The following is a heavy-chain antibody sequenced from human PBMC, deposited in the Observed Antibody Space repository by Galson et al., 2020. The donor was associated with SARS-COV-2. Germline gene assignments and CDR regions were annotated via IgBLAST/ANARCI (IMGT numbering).Heavy chain of an antibody. J-gene: IGHJ6*03. D-gene: IGHD3-3*01. CDR2: ISYDGSNK. CDR3: ARDAELRFLEWFAEAAYYMDV. CDR1: GFTFSSYA. V-gene: IGHV3-30*04. Sequence: GGSLRLSCAASGFTFSSYAMHWVRQAPGKGLEWVAVISYDGSNKYYADSVKGRFTISRDNSKNTLYLQMNSLRAEDTAVYYCARDAELRFLEWFAEAAYYMDVWGKGTTVTVSS.